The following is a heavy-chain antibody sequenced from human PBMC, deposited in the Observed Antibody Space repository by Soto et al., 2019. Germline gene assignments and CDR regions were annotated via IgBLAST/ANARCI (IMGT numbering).Heavy chain of an antibody. V-gene: IGHV1-3*01. CDR2: MNANSGNT. CDR3: ARAREAVAGNDY. J-gene: IGHJ4*02. Sequence: ASVSVSCQASVYTLTSYAMHWVRQAPGQRLEWMGWMNANSGNTGYSQKFQGRVTITRDTSASTAYMELSSVRSEDTAVYYCARAREAVAGNDYWGQGTLVTVSS. CDR1: VYTLTSYA. D-gene: IGHD6-19*01.